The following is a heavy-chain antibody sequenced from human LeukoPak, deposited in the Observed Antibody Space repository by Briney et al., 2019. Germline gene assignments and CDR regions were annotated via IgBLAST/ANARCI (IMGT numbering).Heavy chain of an antibody. CDR3: AREGSTSGTNWFDP. Sequence: SETLSLTCAVSDYSITSDYYWGWIRPPPGKGLEWIGSIYHSGSTYYNPSLKSRVTISVDTSKNQFSLKLTSVTAVDTAVYYCAREGSTSGTNWFDPWGQGTLVTVSS. D-gene: IGHD3-10*01. CDR1: DYSITSDYY. CDR2: IYHSGST. V-gene: IGHV4-38-2*02. J-gene: IGHJ5*02.